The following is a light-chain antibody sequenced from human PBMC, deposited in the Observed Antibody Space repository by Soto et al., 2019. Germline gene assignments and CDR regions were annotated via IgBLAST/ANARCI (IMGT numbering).Light chain of an antibody. CDR3: AAWGDSLSGYV. J-gene: IGLJ1*01. V-gene: IGLV1-36*01. CDR1: SSNIGNNA. Sequence: QSVLTQPPSVSAAPRQRVTISCSGSSSNIGNNAVNWYQPLTGKATKLLIYYDDLLPSGVSDRFSGSKSGTSASLAISGLQSEDEAAYYCAAWGDSLSGYVFGTEAKLTVL. CDR2: YDD.